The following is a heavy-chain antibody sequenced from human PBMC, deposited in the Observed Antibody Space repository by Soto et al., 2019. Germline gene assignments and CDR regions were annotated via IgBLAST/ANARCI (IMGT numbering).Heavy chain of an antibody. D-gene: IGHD2-15*01. V-gene: IGHV3-33*03. CDR3: ATKYSQYCSGGSCLYFDF. J-gene: IGHJ4*02. Sequence: PGGSLRLSCAASGFTFSSYGMHWVRQAPGKGLEWVAVIWYDGSNKYYADSVKGRFTISRDNAKNSVYLQMNSLRAEDAAVYYCATKYSQYCSGGSCLYFDFWGQGTRVTVSS. CDR1: GFTFSSYG. CDR2: IWYDGSNK.